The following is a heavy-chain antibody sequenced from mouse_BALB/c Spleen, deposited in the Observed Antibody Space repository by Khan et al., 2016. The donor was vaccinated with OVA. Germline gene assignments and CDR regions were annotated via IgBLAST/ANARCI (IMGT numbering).Heavy chain of an antibody. CDR3: ARVITRDY. CDR1: GYTFTSYW. V-gene: IGHV1S81*02. Sequence: QVQLQQPGAELVKPGASVKLSCKASGYTFTSYWMHWVKQRPGQGLEWIGEINPSNGRTNYNEKFKSKAPLTVDKSSSTAYMQLSSPTSEDSAVYYCARVITRDYWGQGTTLTVSS. D-gene: IGHD6-1*01. CDR2: INPSNGRT. J-gene: IGHJ2*01.